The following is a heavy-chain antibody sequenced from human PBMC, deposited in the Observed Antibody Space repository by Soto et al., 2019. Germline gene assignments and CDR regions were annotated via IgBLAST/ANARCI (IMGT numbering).Heavy chain of an antibody. D-gene: IGHD5-18*01. V-gene: IGHV3-33*01. J-gene: IGHJ4*02. CDR1: GFTFSSYG. CDR3: ARVRYSYEYFDY. Sequence: GGSLRLSCAASGFTFSSYGMHWVRQAPGKGLEWVAVIWYDGSNKYYADSVKGRFTISRDNSKNTLYLQMNSLRAEDTAVYYCARVRYSYEYFDYWGQGTLVTVSS. CDR2: IWYDGSNK.